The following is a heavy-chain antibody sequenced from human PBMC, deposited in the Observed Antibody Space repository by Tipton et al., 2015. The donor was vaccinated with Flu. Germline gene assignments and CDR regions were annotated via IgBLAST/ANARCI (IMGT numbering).Heavy chain of an antibody. CDR2: IRFDGDTK. V-gene: IGHV3-30*02. J-gene: IGHJ4*02. CDR3: AKEGTGPFDY. CDR1: GFTFRNYA. D-gene: IGHD3/OR15-3a*01. Sequence: TLSLTCAASGFTFRNYAMHWVRQAPGKGLEWVASIRFDGDTKYYVDSVKGRFTISRDNAKNTLYLQMNSLRPEDTAPYHCAKEGTGPFDYWGQGTLVTVSS.